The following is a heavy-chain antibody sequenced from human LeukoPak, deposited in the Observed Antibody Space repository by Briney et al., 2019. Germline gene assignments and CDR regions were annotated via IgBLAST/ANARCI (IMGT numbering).Heavy chain of an antibody. V-gene: IGHV3-74*01. CDR2: INTDGSST. Sequence: QPGGSLRLSCAASGFTFSSCWMHWVRQAPGKGLVWVSRINTDGSSTSYADSVKGRFAVSRDNAKNSLYLQMNSLRADDTAVYYCARAGDILLVSYFHYYGMDVWGQGTTVIVSS. CDR1: GFTFSSCW. J-gene: IGHJ6*02. CDR3: ARAGDILLVSYFHYYGMDV. D-gene: IGHD7-27*01.